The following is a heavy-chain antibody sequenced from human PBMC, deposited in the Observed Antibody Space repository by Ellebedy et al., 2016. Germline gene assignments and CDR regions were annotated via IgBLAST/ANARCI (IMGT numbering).Heavy chain of an antibody. CDR2: ISYDGSNK. Sequence: GESLKISXAASGFTFSSYGMHWVRQAPGKGLEWVAVISYDGSNKYYADSVKGRFTISRDNSKNTLYLQMNSLRAEDTAVYYCARSAVRGFTGDFDYWGQGTLVTVSS. D-gene: IGHD3-10*01. CDR3: ARSAVRGFTGDFDY. J-gene: IGHJ4*02. V-gene: IGHV3-30*03. CDR1: GFTFSSYG.